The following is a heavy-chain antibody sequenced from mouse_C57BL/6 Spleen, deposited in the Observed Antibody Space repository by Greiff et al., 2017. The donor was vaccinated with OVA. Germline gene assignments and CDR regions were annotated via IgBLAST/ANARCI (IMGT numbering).Heavy chain of an antibody. J-gene: IGHJ2*01. CDR1: GYSITSGYY. CDR2: ISYDGSN. Sequence: QLQESGPGLVKPSQSLSLTCSVTGYSITSGYYWNWIRQFPGNKLEWMGYISYDGSNNYNPSLKNRISITRDTSKNQFFLKLNSVTTEDTATYYCARGSPDYWGQGTTLTVSS. CDR3: ARGSPDY. V-gene: IGHV3-6*01.